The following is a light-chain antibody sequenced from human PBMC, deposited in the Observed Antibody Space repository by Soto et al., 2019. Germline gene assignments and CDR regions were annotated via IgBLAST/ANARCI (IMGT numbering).Light chain of an antibody. Sequence: EIVLTQSPATLSLSPGERATLSCRASQSVSSYLAWYQQKPGQAPRLLIYDASNRATGIPARFSGSGSGTDFTLTISSLQPEDLATYYCQQLFTYPPTFGPGTKVDIK. CDR1: QSVSSY. CDR3: QQLFTYPPT. CDR2: DAS. V-gene: IGKV3-11*01. J-gene: IGKJ3*01.